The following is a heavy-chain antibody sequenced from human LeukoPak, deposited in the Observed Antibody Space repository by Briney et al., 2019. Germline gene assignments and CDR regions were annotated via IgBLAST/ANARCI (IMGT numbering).Heavy chain of an antibody. V-gene: IGHV1-2*06. CDR3: ARGYSYGFDY. D-gene: IGHD5-18*01. CDR1: GYTFSGYY. CDR2: INPISGGT. J-gene: IGHJ4*02. Sequence: ASVKVSCKASGYTFSGYYMHWVRQAPGQGLEWMGRINPISGGTNYAQKLQGGVTMTRDTSISTADMELSGLRSNDTAVYYCARGYSYGFDYWGQGTLVTVSS.